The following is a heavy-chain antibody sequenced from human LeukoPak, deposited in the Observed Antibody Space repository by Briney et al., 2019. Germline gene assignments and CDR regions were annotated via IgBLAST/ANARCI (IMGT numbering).Heavy chain of an antibody. D-gene: IGHD3-22*01. Sequence: ESLKISCKGSGYSFTSYWIGWVRQMPGKGLEWMGIIYPGDSDTGYSPSFQGQVTISADKSISTAYLQWSSLKASDTAMYYCARGPPGYYYSSDYQWGYWGQGTLVTVSS. J-gene: IGHJ4*02. CDR2: IYPGDSDT. CDR3: ARGPPGYYYSSDYQWGY. CDR1: GYSFTSYW. V-gene: IGHV5-51*01.